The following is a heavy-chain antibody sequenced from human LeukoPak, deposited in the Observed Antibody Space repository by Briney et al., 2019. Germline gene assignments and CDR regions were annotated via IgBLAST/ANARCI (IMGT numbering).Heavy chain of an antibody. CDR2: IIPIFGTA. CDR3: ARDEYSSSSEYYYYGMDV. J-gene: IGHJ6*02. D-gene: IGHD6-6*01. V-gene: IGHV1-69*13. CDR1: GYTFTSYD. Sequence: ASVKVSCKASGYTFTSYDINWVRQAPGQGLEWMGGIIPIFGTANYAQKFQGRVTITADESTSTAYMELSSLRSEDTAVYYCARDEYSSSSEYYYYGMDVWGQGTTVTVSS.